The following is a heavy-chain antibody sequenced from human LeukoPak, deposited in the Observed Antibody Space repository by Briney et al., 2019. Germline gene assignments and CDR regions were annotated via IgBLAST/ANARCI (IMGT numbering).Heavy chain of an antibody. Sequence: KPSETLSLTCSVSGGSISSYYWSWIRQPAGKGLEWIGRIYPSGSTNYNPSLKSRVTMSIDTSKNQFSLKLSSVTAADTAVYYCARDYYGSGSYPFDYWGQGTLVTVSS. J-gene: IGHJ4*02. D-gene: IGHD3-10*01. CDR2: IYPSGST. CDR3: ARDYYGSGSYPFDY. V-gene: IGHV4-4*07. CDR1: GGSISSYY.